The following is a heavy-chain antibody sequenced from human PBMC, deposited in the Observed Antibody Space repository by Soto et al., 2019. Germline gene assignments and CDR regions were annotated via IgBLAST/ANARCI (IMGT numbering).Heavy chain of an antibody. CDR3: ARPTYYYDSSGPPAY. CDR1: GFAFSTYS. J-gene: IGHJ4*02. Sequence: GGSLRLSCAASGFAFSTYSMNWVRQAPGKGLEWVSYISSSSSTIFYTDSVKGRFTVSRDNAKNSLYLQMNSLRAEDTAAYYCARPTYYYDSSGPPAYWGQGTLVTVSS. CDR2: ISSSSSTI. D-gene: IGHD3-22*01. V-gene: IGHV3-48*01.